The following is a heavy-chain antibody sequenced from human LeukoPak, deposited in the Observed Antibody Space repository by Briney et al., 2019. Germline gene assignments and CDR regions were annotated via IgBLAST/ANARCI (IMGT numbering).Heavy chain of an antibody. CDR1: GFSFRSCW. CDR2: IAQDGSEK. D-gene: IGHD2-8*02. V-gene: IGHV3-7*01. J-gene: IGHJ4*02. CDR3: ATQIGGVVF. Sequence: PGGSLRLSCAASGFSFRSCWMNWVRQAPGKGLEWVANIAQDGSEKNYVDSVKGRFTISRDNAKTSLFLRMNSLRAEDAAIYYCATQIGGVVFWGQGTLVSVSS.